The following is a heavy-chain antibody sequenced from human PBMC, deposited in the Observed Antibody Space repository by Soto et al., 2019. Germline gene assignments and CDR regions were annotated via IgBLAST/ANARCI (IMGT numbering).Heavy chain of an antibody. CDR3: TRASASSMLRGVVIN. V-gene: IGHV4-4*02. CDR2: MYHSGDS. CDR1: GGSISTDNW. D-gene: IGHD3-10*01. J-gene: IGHJ4*02. Sequence: PSETLSLICAVSGGSISTDNWWSWVRQPPGKGLEWIGEMYHSGDSNFNPSLKSRVTISVDKSKNQFSMQMASVTAADTALYYCTRASASSMLRGVVINWGRGTQVTVSS.